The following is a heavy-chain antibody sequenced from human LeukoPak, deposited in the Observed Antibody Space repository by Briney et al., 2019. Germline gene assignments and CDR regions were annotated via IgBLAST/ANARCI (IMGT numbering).Heavy chain of an antibody. J-gene: IGHJ6*02. V-gene: IGHV1-46*01. Sequence: GASVKVSCKASGYTFTSYYMHWVRQAPGQGLEWMGIINPSGGSTSYAQKFQGRVTMTRDTSTSTVYMELSSLRSEDTAVYYCARGPFIAAVPLDYYYGMDVWGQGTTVTVSS. D-gene: IGHD6-13*01. CDR2: INPSGGST. CDR3: ARGPFIAAVPLDYYYGMDV. CDR1: GYTFTSYY.